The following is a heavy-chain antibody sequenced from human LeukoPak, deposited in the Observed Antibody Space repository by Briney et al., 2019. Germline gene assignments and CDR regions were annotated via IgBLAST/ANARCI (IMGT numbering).Heavy chain of an antibody. V-gene: IGHV4-34*01. CDR1: GGFFSGYY. D-gene: IGHD3-10*01. CDR3: EASGGHINWFDP. CDR2: ITHNGYT. J-gene: IGHJ5*02. Sequence: PSETLSLTCAVYGGFFSGYYWGWIRQPPGKGLQWIGEITHNGYTNYNPALKSRVTISIDTSKNEFSLKVSSVTAADMAIYYCEASGGHINWFDPWGQGTLVTVSS.